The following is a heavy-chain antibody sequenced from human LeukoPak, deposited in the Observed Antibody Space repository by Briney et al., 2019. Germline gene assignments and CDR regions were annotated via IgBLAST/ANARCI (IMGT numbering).Heavy chain of an antibody. V-gene: IGHV4-59*01. CDR3: ARGGWSHGC. CDR2: IHYTGST. CDR1: GGSINSYY. J-gene: IGHJ4*02. Sequence: SETLSLTCTVSGGSINSYYWSWVRQPPGKRMEWIGYIHYTGSTNYNPSLESRVTISVDTSKNQISLKVNSVTAADTAVYHCARGGWSHGCWGQGILVTVSS. D-gene: IGHD2-15*01.